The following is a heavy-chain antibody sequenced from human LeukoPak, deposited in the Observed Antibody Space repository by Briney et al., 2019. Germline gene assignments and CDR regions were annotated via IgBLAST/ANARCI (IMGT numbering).Heavy chain of an antibody. V-gene: IGHV4-39*01. D-gene: IGHD3-3*01. CDR3: ARQRFLEWLIYFDY. CDR2: IYYSGST. Sequence: PSETLSLTCTVSGGSISSSSYYWGWIRQPPGKGLEWIGSIYYSGSTYYNPSLKSRVTISVDTSKNQFSLKLSSVTAADTAVYYCARQRFLEWLIYFDYWGQGTLVTVSS. CDR1: GGSISSSSYY. J-gene: IGHJ4*02.